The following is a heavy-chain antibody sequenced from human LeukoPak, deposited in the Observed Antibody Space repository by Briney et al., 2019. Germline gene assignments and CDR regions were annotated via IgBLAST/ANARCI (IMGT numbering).Heavy chain of an antibody. D-gene: IGHD2-21*01. J-gene: IGHJ4*02. Sequence: SETLSLACTVSGGSISSSSYYWGWIRQPPGKGLEWIGEINHSGSTNYNPSLKSRVTISVDTSKTQFSLKLSSVTAADTAVYYCARFTVARGPFDYWGQGTLVTVSS. CDR1: GGSISSSSYY. CDR2: INHSGST. V-gene: IGHV4-39*07. CDR3: ARFTVARGPFDY.